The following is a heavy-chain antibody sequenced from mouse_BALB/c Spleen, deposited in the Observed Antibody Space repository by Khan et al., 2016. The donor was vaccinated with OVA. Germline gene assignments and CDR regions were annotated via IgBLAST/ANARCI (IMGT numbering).Heavy chain of an antibody. CDR2: ISYSGRA. CDR1: GYSITSDYA. V-gene: IGHV3-2*02. J-gene: IGHJ1*01. D-gene: IGHD1-2*01. Sequence: VQLKESGPGLVKPSQSLSLTCTVTGYSITSDYAWNWLRQFPGNKLEWMGYISYSGRANYNPSLKNRISITRDTSENQFFLQLNSVTTEDSATYDCARRHCYGHWYFDGWGAGTTVTVSS. CDR3: ARRHCYGHWYFDG.